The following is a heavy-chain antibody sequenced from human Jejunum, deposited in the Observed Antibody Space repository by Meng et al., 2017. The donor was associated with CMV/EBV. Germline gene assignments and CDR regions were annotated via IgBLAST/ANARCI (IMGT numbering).Heavy chain of an antibody. CDR1: GASISTDY. Sequence: QLRRRELGPGLVNPWTPLSLPCTVSGASISTDYWSWLRQPAGKGLEWIGRIYASGSANYIPSLKSRVTMSVDTSKNQLSLTLRSVTAADTAVYYCATYKSGRIYFDYWGQGTLVTVSS. CDR3: ATYKSGRIYFDY. CDR2: IYASGSA. J-gene: IGHJ4*02. V-gene: IGHV4-4*07. D-gene: IGHD3-10*01.